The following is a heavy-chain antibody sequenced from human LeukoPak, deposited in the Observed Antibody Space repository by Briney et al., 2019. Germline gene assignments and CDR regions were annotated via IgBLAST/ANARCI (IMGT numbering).Heavy chain of an antibody. CDR2: IYYSGST. Sequence: AGGSLRLSCAASGFTFSSYAMSWVRQAPGKGLEWIGSIYYSGSTYYNPSLKSRVTISVDTSKNQFSLKLSSVTGADTAVYYCARHMVRGVIPYYMDVWGKGTTVTVSS. CDR3: ARHMVRGVIPYYMDV. V-gene: IGHV4-38-2*01. J-gene: IGHJ6*03. D-gene: IGHD3-10*01. CDR1: GFTFSSYA.